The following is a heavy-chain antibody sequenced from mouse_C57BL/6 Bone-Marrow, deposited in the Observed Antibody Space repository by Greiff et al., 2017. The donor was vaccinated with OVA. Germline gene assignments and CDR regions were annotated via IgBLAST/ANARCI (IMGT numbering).Heavy chain of an antibody. D-gene: IGHD1-2*01. V-gene: IGHV1-64*01. CDR1: GYTFTSYW. Sequence: VQLQQPGAELVKPGASVKLSCKASGYTFTSYWMHWVKQRPGQGLEWIGMIHPNSGSTNYNEKFKSKATLTVDKSSSTAYMQLSSLTSEDSAVYYCARSLLRGVFDYWGQGTTLTVSS. J-gene: IGHJ2*01. CDR2: IHPNSGST. CDR3: ARSLLRGVFDY.